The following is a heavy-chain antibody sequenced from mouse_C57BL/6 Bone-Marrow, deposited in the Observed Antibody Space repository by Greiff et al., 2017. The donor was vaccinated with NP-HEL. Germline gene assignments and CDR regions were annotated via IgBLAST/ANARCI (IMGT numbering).Heavy chain of an antibody. J-gene: IGHJ4*01. D-gene: IGHD1-1*02. CDR1: GYTFTDYY. Sequence: EVQLQQSGPVLVKPGASVKMSCKASGYTFTDYYMNWVKQSHGKSLEWIGVINPYNGGTSYNQKFKGKATLTVDKSSSTAYMELNSLTSEDSAVYYCAREGYGPHYAMDYWGQGTSVTVSS. CDR2: INPYNGGT. CDR3: AREGYGPHYAMDY. V-gene: IGHV1-19*01.